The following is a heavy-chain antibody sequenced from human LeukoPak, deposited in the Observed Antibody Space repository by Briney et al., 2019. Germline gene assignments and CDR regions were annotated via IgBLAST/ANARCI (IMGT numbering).Heavy chain of an antibody. Sequence: ASVKVSCKASGYTFTSYGITWLRQAPGQGLEWMGWVSSYNGNTNHAQKLQGRVTMTTDTSTRTAYMELRSLRSDDTAVYYCAREYYDFWSGYSHYYYYYMDVWGKGTTVTVSS. D-gene: IGHD3-3*01. V-gene: IGHV1-18*01. CDR2: VSSYNGNT. CDR1: GYTFTSYG. CDR3: AREYYDFWSGYSHYYYYYMDV. J-gene: IGHJ6*03.